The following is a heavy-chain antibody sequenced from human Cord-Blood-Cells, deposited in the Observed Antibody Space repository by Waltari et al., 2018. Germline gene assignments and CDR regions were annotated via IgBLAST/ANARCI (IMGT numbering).Heavy chain of an antibody. V-gene: IGHV3-74*01. J-gene: IGHJ4*02. CDR1: GFTFSSYW. CDR3: ARVAATGPDY. Sequence: EVQLVESGGGLVQPGGSLRLSCAASGFTFSSYWMHWVRQAPGKGLVWVSRINNGGRSTSYADSVKGRFTSSRDNAKNTLYLQMNSLRAEDMAVYYCARVAATGPDYWGQGTLVTVSS. D-gene: IGHD1-1*01. CDR2: INNGGRST.